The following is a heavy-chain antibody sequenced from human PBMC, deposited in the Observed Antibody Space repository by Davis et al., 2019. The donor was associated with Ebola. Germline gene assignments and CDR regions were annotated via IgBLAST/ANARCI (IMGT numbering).Heavy chain of an antibody. CDR1: GFTFDDYA. CDR2: INWNGGST. Sequence: GGSLRLSCAASGFTFDDYAMTWVRQAPGKGLEWVSGINWNGGSTGYADSVKGRFTISRDNAKNSLYLRLSSLRAKDTALYYCARVNAVTGYSRFDSWGQGTLVTVSS. CDR3: ARVNAVTGYSRFDS. J-gene: IGHJ5*01. V-gene: IGHV3-20*04. D-gene: IGHD3-9*01.